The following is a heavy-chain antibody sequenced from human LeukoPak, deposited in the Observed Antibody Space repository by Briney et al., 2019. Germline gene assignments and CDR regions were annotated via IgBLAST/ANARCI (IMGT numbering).Heavy chain of an antibody. CDR3: ARVWFGELPDY. Sequence: ASVKISCKASGYTFTGYYMHWVRQAPGQGLEWMGSINLKSGGTNYAQKFQGRVTMTRDTSISTAYIELSSLKSDDTAVYYCARVWFGELPDYWGQGTLVTVSS. D-gene: IGHD3-10*01. CDR2: INLKSGGT. CDR1: GYTFTGYY. J-gene: IGHJ4*02. V-gene: IGHV1-2*02.